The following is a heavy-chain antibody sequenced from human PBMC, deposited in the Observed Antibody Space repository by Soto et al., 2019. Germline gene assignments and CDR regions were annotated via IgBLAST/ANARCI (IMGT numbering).Heavy chain of an antibody. Sequence: GGSLRLSCAASGFTFGNYAMSWVRQAPGKGLEWVSAISAGGHTTLYADSVKGRFTISRDNSKNTLYLQMNSLRAESTAVYYYARMGVNSWFDQGGQGTLVTVSS. J-gene: IGHJ5*02. CDR1: GFTFGNYA. CDR2: ISAGGHTT. D-gene: IGHD3-10*01. V-gene: IGHV3-23*01. CDR3: ARMGVNSWFDQ.